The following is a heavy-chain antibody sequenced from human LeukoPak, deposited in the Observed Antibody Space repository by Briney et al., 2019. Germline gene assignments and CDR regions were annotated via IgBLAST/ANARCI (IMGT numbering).Heavy chain of an antibody. Sequence: GGSLRLSCQASGFSVSNNYMSWVRQAPGQGLEWVSVIYSGGNTYYAASVEGRFTISRDHSENTLYLQMNSLRAEDTAVYYCAAPCWSAYPNWGQGTLVTVSS. D-gene: IGHD3-3*01. J-gene: IGHJ4*02. V-gene: IGHV3-66*01. CDR1: GFSVSNNY. CDR3: AAPCWSAYPN. CDR2: IYSGGNT.